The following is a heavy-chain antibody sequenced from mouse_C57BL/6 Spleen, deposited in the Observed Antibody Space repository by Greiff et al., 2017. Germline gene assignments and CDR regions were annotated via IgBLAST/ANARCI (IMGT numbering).Heavy chain of an antibody. V-gene: IGHV1-53*01. CDR1: GYTFTSYW. D-gene: IGHD2-2*01. CDR2: INPSNGGT. J-gene: IGHJ2*01. CDR3: ARLASLLWFFFDY. Sequence: VQLQQPGTELVKPGASVKLSCKASGYTFTSYWMHWVKQRPGQGLEWIGNINPSNGGTNYNEKFKSKATLTVDKSSSTAYMQLSSLTSEDSAVYYCARLASLLWFFFDYWGQGTTLTVSS.